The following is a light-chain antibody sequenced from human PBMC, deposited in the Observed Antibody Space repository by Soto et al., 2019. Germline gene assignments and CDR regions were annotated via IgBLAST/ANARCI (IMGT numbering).Light chain of an antibody. CDR3: SSSAGIYHYLV. CDR1: SSNVGSYDL. V-gene: IGLV2-23*01. CDR2: EGT. J-gene: IGLJ3*02. Sequence: QSALTQPASVSGSPGQSITISCTGTSSNVGSYDLVSWYQQHPGEAPKLMIYEGTKRPSGVSNRFSGSKSANTASLTISGLQPEDAADYYCSSSAGIYHYLVFGGGTKLTVL.